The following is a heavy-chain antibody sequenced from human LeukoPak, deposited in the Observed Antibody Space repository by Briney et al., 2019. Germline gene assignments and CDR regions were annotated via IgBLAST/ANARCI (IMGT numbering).Heavy chain of an antibody. Sequence: SETLSLTCGVSGGSISDTNWWTWVRQPPGKGLEWIGEINHSGSTNYNPSLKSRVTISVDTSKNQFSLKLSSVTAADTAVYYCARERGTMVRGVIPLDYWGQGTLVTVSS. CDR1: GGSISDTNW. CDR3: ARERGTMVRGVIPLDY. CDR2: INHSGST. J-gene: IGHJ4*02. V-gene: IGHV4-4*02. D-gene: IGHD3-10*01.